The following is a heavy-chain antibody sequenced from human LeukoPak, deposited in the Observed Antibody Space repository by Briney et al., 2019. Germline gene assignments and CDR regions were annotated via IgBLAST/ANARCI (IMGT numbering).Heavy chain of an antibody. D-gene: IGHD6-19*01. J-gene: IGHJ6*04. CDR3: ARAEYSSGATSRMDV. CDR2: IYTSGIT. CDR1: GGSISSGSYY. V-gene: IGHV4-61*02. Sequence: SETLSLTCTVSGGSISSGSYYWSWIRQPAGKGLEWVGRIYTSGITNYNPSLKSRVTISVDTSKNQFSLKLSSVTAADTAVYYCARAEYSSGATSRMDVWGKGTTVTISS.